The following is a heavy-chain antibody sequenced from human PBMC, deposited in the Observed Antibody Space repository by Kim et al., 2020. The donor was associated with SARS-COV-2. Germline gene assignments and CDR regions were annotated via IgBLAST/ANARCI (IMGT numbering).Heavy chain of an antibody. CDR3: ARGASFAFFI. V-gene: IGHV3-74*01. J-gene: IGHJ3*02. D-gene: IGHD6-6*01. Sequence: YADPGKGRFTISSDNAKNTLYLQMNSLGADDTAIYYCARGASFAFFIWGQGTAVSVSP.